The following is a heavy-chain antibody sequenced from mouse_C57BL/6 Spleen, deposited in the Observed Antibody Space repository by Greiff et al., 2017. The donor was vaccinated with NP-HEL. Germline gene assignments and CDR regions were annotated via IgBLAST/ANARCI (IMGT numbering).Heavy chain of an antibody. J-gene: IGHJ3*01. CDR3: ARDENYYYGSSYAWFAY. V-gene: IGHV3-6*01. CDR1: GYSITSGYY. CDR2: ISYDGSN. Sequence: EVKLQESGPGLVKPSQSLSLTCSVTGYSITSGYYWNWIRQFPGNKLEWMGYISYDGSNNYNPSLKNRISITRDTSKNQFFLKLNSVTTEDTATYYCARDENYYYGSSYAWFAYWGQGTLVTVSA. D-gene: IGHD1-1*01.